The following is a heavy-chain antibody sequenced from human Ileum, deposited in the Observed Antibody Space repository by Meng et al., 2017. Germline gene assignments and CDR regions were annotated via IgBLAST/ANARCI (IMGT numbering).Heavy chain of an antibody. V-gene: IGHV1-3*01. CDR2: INAGNGNT. CDR1: GYTFTSYA. CDR3: ARGYSGSYAFEI. Sequence: ASVKVSCKASGYTFTSYAMHWVRQAPGQRLEWMGWINAGNGNTKYSQKFQGRVTITRDTSASTAYMELSSLRSEDTAVYYCARGYSGSYAFEIWGQGTMVTVSS. D-gene: IGHD1-26*01. J-gene: IGHJ3*02.